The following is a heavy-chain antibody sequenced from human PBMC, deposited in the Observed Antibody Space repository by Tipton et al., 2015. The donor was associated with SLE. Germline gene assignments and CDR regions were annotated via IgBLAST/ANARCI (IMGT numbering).Heavy chain of an antibody. CDR3: ARDGYYYGFI. V-gene: IGHV4-39*02. CDR1: GGSVSSSSYY. CDR2: IYYSGHT. Sequence: TLSLTCTVSGGSVSSSSYYWGWIRQPPGKGLEWIASIYYSGHTYYNPSLKSRVTISVDTSKNQFSLGLSSVTAADTAVYYCARDGYYYGFIWGQGTLVTVSS. J-gene: IGHJ4*02. D-gene: IGHD3-10*01.